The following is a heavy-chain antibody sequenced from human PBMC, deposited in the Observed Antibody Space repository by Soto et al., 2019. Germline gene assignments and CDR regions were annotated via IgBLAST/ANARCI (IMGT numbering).Heavy chain of an antibody. CDR3: VEWTTVTPLY. V-gene: IGHV3-30*03. D-gene: IGHD4-17*01. J-gene: IGHJ4*02. Sequence: QVQLVESGGGVVQPGRSLRLSCAASGFTFSSYGMHWVRQAPGKGLEWVAVISYDGSNKYYADSVKGRFTISRDNSKKSLYLQMNSLRAEDTAVYYCVEWTTVTPLYWGQGTLVTVSS. CDR1: GFTFSSYG. CDR2: ISYDGSNK.